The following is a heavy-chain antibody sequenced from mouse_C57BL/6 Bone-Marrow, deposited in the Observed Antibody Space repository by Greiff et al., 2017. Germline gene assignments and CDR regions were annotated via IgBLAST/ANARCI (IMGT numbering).Heavy chain of an antibody. CDR3: ARQLRIHNYFDY. Sequence: QVQLKQSGAELARPGASVQLSCKASGYTFTSYGISWVKQRTGQGLEWIGVLYPRSGNTYYNEKFKGKATLTADKSSSTAYMGLRSLTSEDAAVDFYARQLRIHNYFDYWGQGTTLTVSS. D-gene: IGHD3-2*02. J-gene: IGHJ2*01. CDR2: LYPRSGNT. V-gene: IGHV1-81*01. CDR1: GYTFTSYG.